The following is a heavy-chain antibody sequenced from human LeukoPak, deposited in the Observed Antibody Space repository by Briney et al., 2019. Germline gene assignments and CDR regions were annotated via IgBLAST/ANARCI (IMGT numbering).Heavy chain of an antibody. CDR2: IYHSGNA. V-gene: IGHV4-31*03. CDR3: ARDTRIEWLRFLDY. J-gene: IGHJ4*02. D-gene: IGHD5-12*01. CDR1: GDSISNGGSISNGGHY. Sequence: SETLSLTCTVSGDSISNGGSISNGGHYWSWIRQFPGKGLEWIGYIYHSGNAYYNPSLESRVTISVDTSENRFSLRLNSVTAADTAIYYCARDTRIEWLRFLDYWGQGILVTVSS.